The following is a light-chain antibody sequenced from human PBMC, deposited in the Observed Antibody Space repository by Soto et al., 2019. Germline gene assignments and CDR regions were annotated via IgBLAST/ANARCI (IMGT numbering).Light chain of an antibody. CDR3: QQSYSIPYT. CDR1: QSISSY. Sequence: DIQMTQSPSSLSTSLRDRVTITCRASQSISSYLNWYQQKPGKAPKLLIYAASSLQSGVPSRFSGSGSGTDFTLTISSLQPEDFATYYCQQSYSIPYTFGHGTILEIK. V-gene: IGKV1-39*01. J-gene: IGKJ2*01. CDR2: AAS.